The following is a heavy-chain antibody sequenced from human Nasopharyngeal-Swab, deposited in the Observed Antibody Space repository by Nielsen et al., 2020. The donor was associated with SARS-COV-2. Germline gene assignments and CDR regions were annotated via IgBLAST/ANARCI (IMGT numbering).Heavy chain of an antibody. CDR1: GDSVSSTIAA. CDR3: ASFAQGSPSLY. CDR2: TYYRSQWYN. Sequence: SQTLSLSCAISGDSVSSTIAASHWIRQSPSRGLEWLGRTYYRSQWYNDYAVSVRSRITISPAISKNQFSLHLNSVTPEDTAVYYCASFAQGSPSLYWGQGILVTVSS. J-gene: IGHJ4*02. V-gene: IGHV6-1*01.